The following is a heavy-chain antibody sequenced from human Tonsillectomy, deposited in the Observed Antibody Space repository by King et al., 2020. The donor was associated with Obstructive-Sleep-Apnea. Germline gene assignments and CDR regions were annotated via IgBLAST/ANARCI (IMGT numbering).Heavy chain of an antibody. CDR3: VTDDDGAY. CDR1: GFSFSYIW. V-gene: IGHV3-15*01. J-gene: IGHJ4*02. D-gene: IGHD3-16*01. CDR2: FKSKIEGGTS. Sequence: EVQLVESGGGLVKPGGSLRLSCEASGFSFSYIWMTWVRQAPGKGLGGVGRFKSKIEGGTSEYAAPVKGRFTISRDESKNKLYLKLNSLKSEETAVYYWVTDDDGAYWGQGTLVTVSS.